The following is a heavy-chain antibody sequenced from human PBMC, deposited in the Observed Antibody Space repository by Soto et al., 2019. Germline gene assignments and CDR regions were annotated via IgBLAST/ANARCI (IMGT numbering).Heavy chain of an antibody. CDR1: GFTFSIYA. Sequence: EVQLLESGGGLVQPGGSLRPSFADPGFTFSIYAMTWVRQAPGKGLEWVSAISGSGDYTYYADSVKGRFAISRDNSKNTLYLQMNSLRAEDTAVYYCAKVLKAVAGTYDYWGQGTLVTVSS. J-gene: IGHJ4*02. CDR3: AKVLKAVAGTYDY. CDR2: ISGSGDYT. V-gene: IGHV3-23*01. D-gene: IGHD6-19*01.